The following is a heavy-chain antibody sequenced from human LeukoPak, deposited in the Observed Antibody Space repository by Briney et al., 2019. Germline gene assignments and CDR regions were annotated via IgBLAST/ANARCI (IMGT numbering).Heavy chain of an antibody. Sequence: GGSLRLSCAASGFTFSSHSMNWVRQAPGKGLEWVSSISSSSSYIYYADSVKGRFTISRDNAKNSLYLQMNSLRAEDTAVYYCAKGPLAVAGYYFDYWGQGTLVTVSS. J-gene: IGHJ4*02. CDR2: ISSSSSYI. V-gene: IGHV3-21*01. CDR3: AKGPLAVAGYYFDY. D-gene: IGHD6-19*01. CDR1: GFTFSSHS.